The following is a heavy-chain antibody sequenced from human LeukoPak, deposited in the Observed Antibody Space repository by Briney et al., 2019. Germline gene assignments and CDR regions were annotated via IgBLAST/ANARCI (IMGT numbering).Heavy chain of an antibody. Sequence: PGGSLRLSCAASGFTFSSYGMHWVRQAPGKGLEWVAVISYDGSNKYYADSVKGRFTISRDNSKNTLYLQMNSLRAEDAAVYYCAKDASGVVVTAIAFFDYWGQGTLVTVSS. V-gene: IGHV3-30*18. D-gene: IGHD2-21*02. CDR1: GFTFSSYG. CDR2: ISYDGSNK. CDR3: AKDASGVVVTAIAFFDY. J-gene: IGHJ4*02.